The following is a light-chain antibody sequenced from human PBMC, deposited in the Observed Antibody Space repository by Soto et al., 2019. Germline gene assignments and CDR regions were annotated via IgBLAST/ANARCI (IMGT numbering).Light chain of an antibody. Sequence: QSVLTQPPSASGTPGQRVTIPCSGSSSNIGSNTVNWYQQLPGTAPRLLIYSDNQRPSGVPDRFSGSESGTSASLAISGLQSEDEADYYCATWDDSLSAVVFGGGTKLTVL. J-gene: IGLJ2*01. CDR3: ATWDDSLSAVV. CDR2: SDN. CDR1: SSNIGSNT. V-gene: IGLV1-44*01.